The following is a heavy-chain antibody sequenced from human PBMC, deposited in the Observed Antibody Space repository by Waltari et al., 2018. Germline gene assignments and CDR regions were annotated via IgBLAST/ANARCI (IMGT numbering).Heavy chain of an antibody. CDR3: ARVEARGSSSMIARHYGMDV. CDR1: GGSISSSSYY. V-gene: IGHV4-39*07. Sequence: QLQLQESGPGLVKPSETLSLTCTVSGGSISSSSYYWGWIRQPPGKGLEWIGSIYYSGSTYYNPSLKSRVTISVDTSKNQFSLKLSSVTAADTAVYYCARVEARGSSSMIARHYGMDVWGQGTTVTVSS. CDR2: IYYSGST. D-gene: IGHD6-6*01. J-gene: IGHJ6*02.